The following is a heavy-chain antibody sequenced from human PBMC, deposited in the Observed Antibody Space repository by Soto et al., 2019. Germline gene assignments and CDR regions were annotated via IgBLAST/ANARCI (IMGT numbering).Heavy chain of an antibody. CDR1: GYTFTSYD. CDR2: MNPNSGNT. J-gene: IGHJ5*02. V-gene: IGHV1-8*01. Sequence: GASVKVSCKASGYTFTSYDINWVRQATGQGLEWMGWMNPNSGNTGYAQKFQGRVTMTRNTSISTAYMELSSLRSEDTAVYYCARGVAGDNWNPALEGFYPWGQGTLVTVSS. CDR3: ARGVAGDNWNPALEGFYP. D-gene: IGHD1-1*01.